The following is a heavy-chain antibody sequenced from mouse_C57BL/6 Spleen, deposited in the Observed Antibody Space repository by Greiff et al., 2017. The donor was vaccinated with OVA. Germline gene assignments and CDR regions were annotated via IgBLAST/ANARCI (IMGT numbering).Heavy chain of an antibody. Sequence: VQLQQSGPGMVKPSQSLSLTCTVTGYSITSGYDWHWIRHFPGNKLEWMGYISYSGSTNYNPSLKSRISITHDTSKNHSSLKLNSVTTEDTATDYCARNDYDGGYFDVWGTGTTVTVSS. D-gene: IGHD2-4*01. CDR1: GYSITSGYD. CDR3: ARNDYDGGYFDV. J-gene: IGHJ1*03. CDR2: ISYSGST. V-gene: IGHV3-1*01.